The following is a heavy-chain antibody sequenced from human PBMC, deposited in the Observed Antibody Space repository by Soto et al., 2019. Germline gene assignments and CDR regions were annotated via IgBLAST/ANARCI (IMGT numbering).Heavy chain of an antibody. CDR2: ISSSSRTI. J-gene: IGHJ4*02. D-gene: IGHD2-15*01. CDR3: ARDKGRSPLDY. V-gene: IGHV3-48*01. Sequence: GGSLRLSCAASGFTFSSYSMNWARQAPGKGLEWISYISSSSRTIYYPDSVKGRFTISRDNAKNSLYLQMNSLRAEDAAVYYCARDKGRSPLDYWGQGTLVTVSS. CDR1: GFTFSSYS.